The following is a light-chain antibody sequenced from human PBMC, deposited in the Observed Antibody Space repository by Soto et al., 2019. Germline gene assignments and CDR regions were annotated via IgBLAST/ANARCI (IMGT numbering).Light chain of an antibody. CDR2: DVS. CDR1: SSDVGGYNY. CDR3: SSYTSSSVV. V-gene: IGLV2-14*01. Sequence: LAKPGSVSGSPGQSITLFCTGNSSDVGGYNYVSWYQQHPGKAPKLMIYDVSNRPSGVSNRFSGSKSGNTASLTISGLQAEDEADYYCSSYTSSSVVFGTGTKVTVL. J-gene: IGLJ1*01.